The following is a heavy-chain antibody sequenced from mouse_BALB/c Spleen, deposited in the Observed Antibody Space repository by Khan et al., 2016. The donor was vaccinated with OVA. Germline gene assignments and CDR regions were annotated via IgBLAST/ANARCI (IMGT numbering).Heavy chain of an antibody. CDR2: IDPQNGNT. V-gene: IGHV14-3*02. Sequence: EVQLQESGAELVKSGATVKLSCTASGLKIKDTYMHWLKQWPEQGLEWIGRIDPQNGNTNYNPKFQGQATITADTSSNPAYLQLSTLTSEDTDVYDGAGMARKWGQGTTLTVSS. J-gene: IGHJ2*01. CDR3: AGMARK. CDR1: GLKIKDTY.